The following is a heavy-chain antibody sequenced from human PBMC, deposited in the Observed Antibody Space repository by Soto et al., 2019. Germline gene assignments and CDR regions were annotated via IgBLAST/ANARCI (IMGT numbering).Heavy chain of an antibody. V-gene: IGHV1-46*01. CDR3: ANAAYSTSWYDF. Sequence: ASVKVSCKSFEYTFTDYYIHLVRQAPGQGLEWMGLINPSGGSTSYPQKFQGRVTLTRDTSTSTVYMELSSLRSEDTAVYYCANAAYSTSWYDFWGQGTLVTVSS. D-gene: IGHD6-13*01. J-gene: IGHJ5*01. CDR2: INPSGGST. CDR1: EYTFTDYY.